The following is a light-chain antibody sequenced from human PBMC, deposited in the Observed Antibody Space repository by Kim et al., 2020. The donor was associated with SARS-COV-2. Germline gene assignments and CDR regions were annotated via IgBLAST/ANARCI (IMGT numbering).Light chain of an antibody. CDR3: AAWDGSLNGVV. J-gene: IGLJ2*01. CDR2: SHN. V-gene: IGLV1-44*01. Sequence: TLSCSGTSPSTGRNAVNRSQPLPGTGPKRLIFSHNPRPSGVPERFSGSRAGPSASLAIGGLQSEDEADYYCAAWDGSLNGVVFGGGTQLTVL. CDR1: SPSTGRNA.